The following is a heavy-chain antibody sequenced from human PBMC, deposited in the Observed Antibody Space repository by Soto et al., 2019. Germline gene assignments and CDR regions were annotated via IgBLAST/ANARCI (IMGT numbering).Heavy chain of an antibody. CDR2: IYYSGST. CDR1: GGSISSGGYY. J-gene: IGHJ6*02. Sequence: QVQLQESGPGLVKPSQTLSLTCTVSGGSISSGGYYWSWIRQHPGKGLEWIGYIYYSGSTYYNPSIKSRVTISVDTSKNQFSLKLSSVTAADTPVYYCARARAPRWVSYGNRYYYGMDVWGQGTTVTVSS. V-gene: IGHV4-31*03. CDR3: ARARAPRWVSYGNRYYYGMDV. D-gene: IGHD5-18*01.